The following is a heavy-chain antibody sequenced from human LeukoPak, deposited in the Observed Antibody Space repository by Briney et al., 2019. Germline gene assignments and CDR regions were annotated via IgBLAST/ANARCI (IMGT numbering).Heavy chain of an antibody. J-gene: IGHJ4*02. V-gene: IGHV4-59*08. Sequence: SETLSLTCTVSGGSISRYYWSWIRQPPGKGLEWVGNIYYSGSTNYNPSLKSRVTISVDTSKNQFSLKLSSVTAADTAVYFCARGSQVDDFWSGYRAPLDYWGQGTLVTVSS. CDR3: ARGSQVDDFWSGYRAPLDY. D-gene: IGHD3-3*01. CDR2: IYYSGST. CDR1: GGSISRYY.